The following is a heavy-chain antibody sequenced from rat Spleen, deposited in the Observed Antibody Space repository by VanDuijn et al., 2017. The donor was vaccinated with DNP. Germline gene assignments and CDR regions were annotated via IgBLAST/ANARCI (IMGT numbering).Heavy chain of an antibody. CDR1: GFSLTSHS. D-gene: IGHD3-1*01. Sequence: VQLTESGPGLVQPSETLSLTCTVSGFSLTSHSVSWVRQTSGNGPEWMGRIWYDGDTAYNSALKSRLSISRDTSKNQIFLKMTSLQTGDTGTYYCARESALFDYWGQGVMVTVSS. V-gene: IGHV2-63*01. CDR3: ARESALFDY. J-gene: IGHJ2*01. CDR2: IWYDGDT.